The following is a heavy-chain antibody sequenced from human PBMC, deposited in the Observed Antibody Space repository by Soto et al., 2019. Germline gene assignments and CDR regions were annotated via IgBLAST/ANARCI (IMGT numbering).Heavy chain of an antibody. CDR3: ARDVSPGSSSLYLDAFDI. Sequence: EVQLVESGGDLVQPGGSLRLSCAASGFSFGSSWMTWVRQAPGKGLEWVANIKKDGCKINYLDSVRGRFTVSRDNAKNSLYLEMNSLRAEDTALYYCARDVSPGSSSLYLDAFDIWGQGTMVTVSS. V-gene: IGHV3-7*05. CDR2: IKKDGCKI. J-gene: IGHJ3*02. D-gene: IGHD6-13*01. CDR1: GFSFGSSW.